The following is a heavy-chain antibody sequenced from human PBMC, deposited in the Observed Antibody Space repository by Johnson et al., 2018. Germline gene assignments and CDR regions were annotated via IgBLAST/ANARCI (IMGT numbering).Heavy chain of an antibody. CDR1: GGSISSYY. CDR2: IYYSGST. CDR3: ARDKSADI. Sequence: QVQLQESGPGLVKPSETXSLTCTVSGGSISSYYWSWIRQPPGKGLEWIGYIYYSGSTNYNPSLKSRVTISVDTSKNQFSLKLSSVTAADTAMYYCARDKSADIWGRGTKVTVSS. V-gene: IGHV4-59*01. J-gene: IGHJ3*02.